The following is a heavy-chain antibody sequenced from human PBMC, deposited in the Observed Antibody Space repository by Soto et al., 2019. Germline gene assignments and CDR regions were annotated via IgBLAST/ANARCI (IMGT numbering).Heavy chain of an antibody. CDR2: IYWDDDK. CDR3: AHRDPQSRNNWNAGWFDH. D-gene: IGHD1-20*01. V-gene: IGHV2-5*02. Sequence: QITLKESGPTLVKPTQTLTLTCTFSGFSLNTNGAGVGWIRQPPGKALEWLALIYWDDDKRYSPSLKSRLTIFKAAAKNQVILTITSLDSVDTATYYCAHRDPQSRNNWNAGWFDHSGQGTLVTVSS. J-gene: IGHJ5*02. CDR1: GFSLNTNGAG.